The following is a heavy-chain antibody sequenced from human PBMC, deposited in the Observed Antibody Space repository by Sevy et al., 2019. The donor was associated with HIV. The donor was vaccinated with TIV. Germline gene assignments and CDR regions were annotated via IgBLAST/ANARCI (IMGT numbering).Heavy chain of an antibody. J-gene: IGHJ4*02. CDR1: GFTFSSYW. Sequence: GGSLRLSCAASGFTFSSYWMSWVRQAPGKGLEWVANIKQDGSEKYYVDSVKGRFTISRDNSKNTLYLQMNSLRLEDMAVYYCARVRVPGQLGEFDYWGQGTLVTVSS. D-gene: IGHD6-6*01. V-gene: IGHV3-7*01. CDR2: IKQDGSEK. CDR3: ARVRVPGQLGEFDY.